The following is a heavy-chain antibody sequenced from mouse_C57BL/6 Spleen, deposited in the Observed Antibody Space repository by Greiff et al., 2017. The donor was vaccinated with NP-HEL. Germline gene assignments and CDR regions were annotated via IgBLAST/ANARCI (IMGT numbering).Heavy chain of an antibody. J-gene: IGHJ2*01. CDR1: GYTFTTYP. CDR2: FHPYNDDT. Sequence: VQVVESGAELVKPGASVKMSCKASGYTFTTYPIEWMKQNHGKSLEWIGNFHPYNDDTKYNEKFKGKATLTVEKSSSTVYLELSRLTSDDSAVYYCARFDYDGLYYFDYWGQGTTLTVSS. V-gene: IGHV1-47*01. D-gene: IGHD2-4*01. CDR3: ARFDYDGLYYFDY.